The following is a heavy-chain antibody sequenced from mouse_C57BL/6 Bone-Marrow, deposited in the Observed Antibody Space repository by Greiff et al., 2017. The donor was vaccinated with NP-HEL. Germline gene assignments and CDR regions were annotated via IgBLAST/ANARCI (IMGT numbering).Heavy chain of an antibody. Sequence: VQGVESGGGLVQPGGSLKLSCAASGFTFSDYYMYWVRQTPEKRLEWVAYISNGGGSTYYPDTVKGRFTISRDNAKNTLYLQMSRLKSEDTAMYYCARLLYDGYSLYAMDYWGQGTSVTVSS. CDR3: ARLLYDGYSLYAMDY. J-gene: IGHJ4*01. CDR1: GFTFSDYY. V-gene: IGHV5-12*01. D-gene: IGHD2-3*01. CDR2: ISNGGGST.